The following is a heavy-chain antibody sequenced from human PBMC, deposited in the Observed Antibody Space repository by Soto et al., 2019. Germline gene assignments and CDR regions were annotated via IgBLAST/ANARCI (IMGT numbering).Heavy chain of an antibody. V-gene: IGHV1-18*04. CDR1: GYTFTSYG. J-gene: IGHJ5*02. CDR2: ISAYNGNT. Sequence: GASVKVSCKASGYTFTSYGISWVRQAPGQGLEWMGWISAYNGNTNYAQKLQGRVTMTTDTSTSTAYMELRSLRSDDTAVYYCASLHRYCSGGSCENGSQRRANWFDPWGQGTLVTVSS. CDR3: ASLHRYCSGGSCENGSQRRANWFDP. D-gene: IGHD2-15*01.